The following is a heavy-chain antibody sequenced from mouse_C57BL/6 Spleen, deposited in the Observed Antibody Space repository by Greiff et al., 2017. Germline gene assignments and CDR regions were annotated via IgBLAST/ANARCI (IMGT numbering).Heavy chain of an antibody. D-gene: IGHD2-4*01. J-gene: IGHJ4*01. Sequence: VKLQESGAELVKPGASVKLSCKASGYTFTEYTIHWVQQRSGQGLEWIGWFYPGSGSIKYNEKFKDKATLTADKSSSTVYMELSRLTSEDSAVYFCARHEDEESTMITRSCAMDYWGQGTSVTVSS. CDR2: FYPGSGSI. CDR1: GYTFTEYT. V-gene: IGHV1-62-2*01. CDR3: ARHEDEESTMITRSCAMDY.